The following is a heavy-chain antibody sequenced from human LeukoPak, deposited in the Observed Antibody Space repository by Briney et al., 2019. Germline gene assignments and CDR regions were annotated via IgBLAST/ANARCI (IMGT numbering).Heavy chain of an antibody. D-gene: IGHD2-21*01. CDR1: GFTFISDW. Sequence: PGGSLRLSFAASGFTFISDWISSVRQAPGKGLEWVANIKKDGTKKYYVDSVKGRFTISRDNTKNTLSLQMNSLRTEDTAVYYCARERDWAFDYWGQGILVTVSS. J-gene: IGHJ4*02. V-gene: IGHV3-7*01. CDR3: ARERDWAFDY. CDR2: IKKDGTKK.